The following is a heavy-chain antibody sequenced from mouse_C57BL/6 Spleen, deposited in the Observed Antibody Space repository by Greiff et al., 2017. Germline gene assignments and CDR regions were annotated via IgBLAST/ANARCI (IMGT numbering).Heavy chain of an antibody. V-gene: IGHV5-4*01. CDR1: GFTFSSYA. CDR2: ISDGGSYT. D-gene: IGHD2-4*01. J-gene: IGHJ3*01. Sequence: DVQLVESGGGLVKPGGSLKLSCAASGFTFSSYAMSWVRQTPEKRLEWVATISDGGSYTYYPDNVKGRFTISRDNAKNNLYLQMSHLKSEDTAMYYCARGDYDYDWFAYWGQGTLVTVSA. CDR3: ARGDYDYDWFAY.